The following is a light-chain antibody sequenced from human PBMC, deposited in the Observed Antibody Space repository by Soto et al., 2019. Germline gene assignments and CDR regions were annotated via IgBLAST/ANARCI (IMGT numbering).Light chain of an antibody. V-gene: IGKV3-11*01. Sequence: EIVLTQSPATLSLSPGERATLSCRASQSVSNYLAWYQQKPGQAHRLLIYDASNRASGILARFSGSGSGTEFIRTISRIDPQDFAVYYCQQRSNWPPLAFGGGTKVDIK. J-gene: IGKJ4*01. CDR2: DAS. CDR1: QSVSNY. CDR3: QQRSNWPPLA.